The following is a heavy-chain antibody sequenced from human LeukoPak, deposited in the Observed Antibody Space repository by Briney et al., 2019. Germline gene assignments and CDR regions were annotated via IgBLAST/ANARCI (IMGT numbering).Heavy chain of an antibody. V-gene: IGHV3-7*01. Sequence: GGSLRLSCAASGFTFSSYWMSWVRQAPGEGLEWVANIKQDGSEKYYVDSVKGRFTISRDNAKNSLYLQMNSLRAEDTAVYYCARGGGAGYDFWSGYYPVTYFDYWGQGTLVTVSS. J-gene: IGHJ4*02. CDR3: ARGGGAGYDFWSGYYPVTYFDY. CDR1: GFTFSSYW. D-gene: IGHD3-3*01. CDR2: IKQDGSEK.